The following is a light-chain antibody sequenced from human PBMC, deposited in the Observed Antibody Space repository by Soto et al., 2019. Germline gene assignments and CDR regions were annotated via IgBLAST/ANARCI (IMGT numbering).Light chain of an antibody. Sequence: QSALAQPPSASGSPGQSVTISCTGTSSDVGAYNYVSWYQQHPGTAPKLVIYEVTERPSGVPERFSGSKSGSTASLTVSGLQAEDEALYYCASYAGNNNFVLFGGGTKVTVL. CDR1: SSDVGAYNY. CDR2: EVT. V-gene: IGLV2-8*01. CDR3: ASYAGNNNFVL. J-gene: IGLJ2*01.